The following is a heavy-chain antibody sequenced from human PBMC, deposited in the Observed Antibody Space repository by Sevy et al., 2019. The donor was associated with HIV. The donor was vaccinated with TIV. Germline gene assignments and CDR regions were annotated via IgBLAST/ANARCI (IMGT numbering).Heavy chain of an antibody. V-gene: IGHV1-3*01. D-gene: IGHD6-13*01. CDR2: INVGNGNT. J-gene: IGHJ4*02. Sequence: ASVKVSCKASGYLFISFVMHWVRQAPGQGLEWVGWINVGNGNTKYSQKFQDRVTITRDASTSTTYMELTSLTSEDTAIHYCTREAKQQLSQYFFDFWGQGTLVTVSS. CDR1: GYLFISFV. CDR3: TREAKQQLSQYFFDF.